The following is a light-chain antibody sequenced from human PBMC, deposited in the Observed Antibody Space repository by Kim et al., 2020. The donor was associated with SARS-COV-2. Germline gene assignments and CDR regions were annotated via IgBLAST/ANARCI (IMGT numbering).Light chain of an antibody. V-gene: IGLV2-8*01. CDR3: SSYAGSNNYVV. J-gene: IGLJ2*01. CDR1: SSDVGGYNY. CDR2: EVN. Sequence: QSVTISSTGTSSDVGGYNYVSWYQQHPGKAPKLMIYEVNKRPSGVPDRFSGSKSGNAASLTVSGVQAEDEADYYCSSYAGSNNYVVFGGGTKLTVL.